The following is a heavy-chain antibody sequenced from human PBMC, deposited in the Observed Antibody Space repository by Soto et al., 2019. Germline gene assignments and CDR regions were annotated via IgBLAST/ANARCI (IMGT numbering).Heavy chain of an antibody. V-gene: IGHV3-15*01. J-gene: IGHJ4*02. CDR3: TTIFDVY. CDR1: GLTFSTTW. D-gene: IGHD3-3*01. Sequence: EVQLVESGGSLVKPGGSLRLSCAASGLTFSTTWMSWVRQAPGKGLEWVGHIKSEIDGGTTDYAAPVKGRSTISRDDSKNTLFLQMDSLKTEGSTVYYCTTIFDVYWGEGTLVTVSS. CDR2: IKSEIDGGTT.